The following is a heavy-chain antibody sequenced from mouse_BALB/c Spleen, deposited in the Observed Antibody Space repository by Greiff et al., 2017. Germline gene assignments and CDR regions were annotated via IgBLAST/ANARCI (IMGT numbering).Heavy chain of an antibody. CDR3: ARSNDYDGGYYAMDY. J-gene: IGHJ4*01. D-gene: IGHD2-4*01. CDR1: GYTFTDYA. V-gene: IGHV1S137*01. CDR2: ISTYYGDA. Sequence: VQLQQSGAELVRPGVSVKISCKGSGYTFTDYAMHWVKQSHAKSLEWIGVISTYYGDASYNQKFKGKATMTVDKSSSTAYMELARLTSEDSAIYYCARSNDYDGGYYAMDYWGQGTSVTVSS.